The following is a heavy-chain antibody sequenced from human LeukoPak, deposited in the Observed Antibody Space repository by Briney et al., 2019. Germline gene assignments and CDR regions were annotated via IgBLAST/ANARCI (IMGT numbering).Heavy chain of an antibody. CDR3: ARVAVVVAANPNWFDP. J-gene: IGHJ5*02. CDR1: GFTFSSYW. Sequence: GGSLRLFCAASGFTFSSYWMHWVRQAPGKGLVWVSRINSDGSSTSYADSVKGRFTISRDNAKNTLYLQMNSLRAEDTAVYYCARVAVVVAANPNWFDPWGQGTLVTVSS. D-gene: IGHD2-15*01. V-gene: IGHV3-74*01. CDR2: INSDGSST.